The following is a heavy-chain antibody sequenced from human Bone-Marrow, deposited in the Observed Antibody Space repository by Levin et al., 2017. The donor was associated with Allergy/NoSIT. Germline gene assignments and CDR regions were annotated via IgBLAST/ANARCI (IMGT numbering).Heavy chain of an antibody. J-gene: IGHJ6*02. CDR2: TGSSSSTI. V-gene: IGHV3-48*01. Sequence: PGGSLRLSCAASGFTFSSYSMNWVRQAPGKGLEWVSYTGSSSSTIYYADSVKGRFTISRDDAKNSLYLQMNSLRAADTAVYYCARDGLYHYGMDVWGQGTTVTVSS. D-gene: IGHD3-10*01. CDR1: GFTFSSYS. CDR3: ARDGLYHYGMDV.